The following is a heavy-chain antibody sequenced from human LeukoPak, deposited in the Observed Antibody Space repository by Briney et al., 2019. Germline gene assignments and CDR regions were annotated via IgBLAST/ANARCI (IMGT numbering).Heavy chain of an antibody. Sequence: ASVTVSCKASGYTFTGYYMHWVRQAPGQGLEWMGWINPKSGGTNYAQKFQGRVTMTRDTSISTAYMELSRLRSDDTAVYYCARDFGSGWYGGGYFEYWGQGTLVTVSS. CDR1: GYTFTGYY. V-gene: IGHV1-2*02. J-gene: IGHJ4*02. D-gene: IGHD6-19*01. CDR3: ARDFGSGWYGGGYFEY. CDR2: INPKSGGT.